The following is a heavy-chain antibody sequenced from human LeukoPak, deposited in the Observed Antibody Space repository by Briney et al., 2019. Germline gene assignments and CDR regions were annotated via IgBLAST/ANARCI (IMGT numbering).Heavy chain of an antibody. V-gene: IGHV1-2*02. CDR3: ARDSYDFWSGERWFDP. CDR1: GYTFTGYY. J-gene: IGHJ5*02. D-gene: IGHD3-3*01. Sequence: GASVKVSCKASGYTFTGYYMHWVRQAPGQGLEWMGWITPNSGGTNYAQKFQGRVTMTRDTSISTAYMELSRLRSDDTAVYYCARDSYDFWSGERWFDPWGQGTLVTVSS. CDR2: ITPNSGGT.